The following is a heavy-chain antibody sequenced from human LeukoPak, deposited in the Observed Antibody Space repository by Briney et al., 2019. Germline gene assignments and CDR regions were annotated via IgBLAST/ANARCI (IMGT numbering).Heavy chain of an antibody. V-gene: IGHV1-46*01. CDR2: INPSGGST. J-gene: IGHJ4*02. CDR1: GYTFTSYY. D-gene: IGHD5-18*01. CDR3: ARAGGPAAMVEWDY. Sequence: ASVKVSCKASGYTFTSYYMHWVHQAPGQGLECMGIINPSGGSTSYAQKFQGRVTMTRDTSTSTVYMDLSSLRSEDTAVYYCARAGGPAAMVEWDYWGQGTRVTVSS.